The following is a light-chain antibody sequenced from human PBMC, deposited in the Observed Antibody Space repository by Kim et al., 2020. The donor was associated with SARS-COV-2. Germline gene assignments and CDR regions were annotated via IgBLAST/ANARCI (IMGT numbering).Light chain of an antibody. CDR2: ATS. CDR3: QQLSRYPPIT. CDR1: QAISSY. V-gene: IGKV1-9*01. J-gene: IGKJ5*01. Sequence: QLTQYPSSLSASVGDRVTITCRASQAISSYFAWYQQKPGKAPKLLIYATSTLQSGVPSRFSGSGSGTDFTLTISSLQPEDFATYYCQQLSRYPPITFGQGTRLEIK.